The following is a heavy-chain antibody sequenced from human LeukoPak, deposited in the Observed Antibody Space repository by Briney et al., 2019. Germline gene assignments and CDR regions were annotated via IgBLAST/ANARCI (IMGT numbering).Heavy chain of an antibody. J-gene: IGHJ4*02. CDR2: ISGSGGST. CDR1: GFTFSSYA. CDR3: AKKREVVVTHIDS. Sequence: AGGSLRLSCAASGFTFSSYAMSWVRQAPGKGLEWVSAISGSGGSTYYADSVKGRFTISRDNSKNTLYLQMNSLRAEDTSVYYCAKKREVVVTHIDSWGQGTLVTVSS. D-gene: IGHD3-22*01. V-gene: IGHV3-23*01.